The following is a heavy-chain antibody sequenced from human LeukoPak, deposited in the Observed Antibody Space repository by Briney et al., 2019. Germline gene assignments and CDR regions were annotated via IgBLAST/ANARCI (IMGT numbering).Heavy chain of an antibody. D-gene: IGHD1-26*01. V-gene: IGHV5-51*01. CDR3: AMTFSGSYYGPTNNWFDP. Sequence: HGESLKISCKGSGYSFTSYWIGWVRQMPGKGLEWMGIIYPGDSDTRYSPSFQGQVTISADKSISTAHLQWSSLKASDTAMYYCAMTFSGSYYGPTNNWFDPWGQGTLVTVSS. J-gene: IGHJ5*02. CDR2: IYPGDSDT. CDR1: GYSFTSYW.